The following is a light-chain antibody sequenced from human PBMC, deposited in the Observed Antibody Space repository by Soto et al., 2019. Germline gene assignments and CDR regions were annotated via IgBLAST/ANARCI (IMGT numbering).Light chain of an antibody. CDR2: DVS. CDR3: SSYTSSSTLEV. V-gene: IGLV2-14*01. Sequence: ALTQPASVSGAPGQSITIYCTGTSSDVGGYNYVSWYQQHPGKAPKLMIYDVSNRPSGVSNRFSGSKSGNTASLTISGLQAEDEADYYCSSYTSSSTLEVFGTGTKVTVL. J-gene: IGLJ1*01. CDR1: SSDVGGYNY.